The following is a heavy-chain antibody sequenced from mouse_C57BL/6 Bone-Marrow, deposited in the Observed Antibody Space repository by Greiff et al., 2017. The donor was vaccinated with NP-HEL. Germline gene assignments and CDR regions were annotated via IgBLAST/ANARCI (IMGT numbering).Heavy chain of an antibody. Sequence: EVKLVESGGGLVKPGGSLKLSCAAPGFTFSSYAMSWVRQTPEKRLEWVATISDGGSYTYYPDNVKGRFTISRDNAKNNLYLQMSHLKSEDTAMYYCAREGGNYDNYYAMDYWGQGTSVTVSS. V-gene: IGHV5-4*01. CDR1: GFTFSSYA. D-gene: IGHD2-4*01. CDR3: AREGGNYDNYYAMDY. CDR2: ISDGGSYT. J-gene: IGHJ4*01.